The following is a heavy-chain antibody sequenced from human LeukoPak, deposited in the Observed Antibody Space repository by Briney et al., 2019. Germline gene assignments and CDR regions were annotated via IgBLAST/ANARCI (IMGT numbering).Heavy chain of an antibody. V-gene: IGHV3-66*01. CDR1: GFTVSSNY. J-gene: IGHJ4*02. CDR2: IYSGGST. Sequence: PGGSLRLSCAASGFTVSSNYMSWVRQAPGKGLEWVSVIYSGGSTYYADSVKGRFTISRDNSKNTLYLQMNSLRAEDTAVYYCARDLFDSSGYASEEWGQGTLVTVSS. D-gene: IGHD3-22*01. CDR3: ARDLFDSSGYASEE.